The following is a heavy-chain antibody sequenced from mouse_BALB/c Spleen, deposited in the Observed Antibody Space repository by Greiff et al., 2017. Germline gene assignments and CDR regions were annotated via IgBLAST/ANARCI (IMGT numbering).Heavy chain of an antibody. CDR1: GYTFSSYW. CDR3: ARRDYYGSSSAWFAY. Sequence: QVHVKQSGAELMKPGASVKISCKATGYTFSSYWIEWVKQRPGHGLEWIGEILPGSGSTNYNEKFKGKATFTADTSSNTAYMQLSSLTSEDSAVYYCARRDYYGSSSAWFAYWGQGTLVTVSA. CDR2: ILPGSGST. D-gene: IGHD1-1*01. V-gene: IGHV1-9*01. J-gene: IGHJ3*01.